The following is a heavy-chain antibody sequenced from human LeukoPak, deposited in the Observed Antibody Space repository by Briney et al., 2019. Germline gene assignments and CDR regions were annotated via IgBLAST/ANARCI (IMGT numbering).Heavy chain of an antibody. J-gene: IGHJ3*02. V-gene: IGHV3-23*01. Sequence: PGRSLRLSCAASGLTFSTYAMSWVRQAPGKRLEWVSSISGSGGSTFYADTVKGRFTISRDNSKNTLYLQMNSLRAEDTAVYYCAKRITVVARDAFDIWGQGTMVTVSS. CDR3: AKRITVVARDAFDI. D-gene: IGHD6-19*01. CDR2: ISGSGGST. CDR1: GLTFSTYA.